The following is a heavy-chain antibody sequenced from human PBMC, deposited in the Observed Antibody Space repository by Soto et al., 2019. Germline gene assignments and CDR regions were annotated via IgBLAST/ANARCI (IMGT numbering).Heavy chain of an antibody. V-gene: IGHV1-69*13. CDR3: ARDYLHHLYSSSSGSDYYYYGMDV. CDR1: GGTFSSYA. CDR2: IIPIFGTA. Sequence: GASVKVSCKASGGTFSSYAISWVRQAPGQGLEWMGGIIPIFGTANYAQKFQGRVTITADESTSTAYMELSSLRSEDTAVYYCARDYLHHLYSSSSGSDYYYYGMDVWGQGTTVTVSS. J-gene: IGHJ6*02. D-gene: IGHD6-6*01.